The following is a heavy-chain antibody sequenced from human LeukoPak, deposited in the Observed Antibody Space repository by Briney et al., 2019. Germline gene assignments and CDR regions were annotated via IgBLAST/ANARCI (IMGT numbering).Heavy chain of an antibody. CDR1: GFTFRDYY. J-gene: IGHJ4*02. CDR2: ISSSDSTI. CDR3: ARRWLQSFYFDY. Sequence: GGSLRLSCAASGFTFRDYYMSWIRQAPGKGLECVSYISSSDSTIHYADSVKGRFTISRDNAKNSLYLQMNSLRSEDTAVYYCARRWLQSFYFDYWGQGTLVTVSS. D-gene: IGHD5-24*01. V-gene: IGHV3-11*01.